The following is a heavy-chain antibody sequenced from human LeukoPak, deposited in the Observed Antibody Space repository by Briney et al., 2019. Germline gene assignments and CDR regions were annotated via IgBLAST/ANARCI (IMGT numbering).Heavy chain of an antibody. V-gene: IGHV3-30*18. J-gene: IGHJ5*02. D-gene: IGHD6-13*01. CDR2: ISYDGSNK. CDR3: AKERQQLAHWFDP. Sequence: GGSLRLFCAASGFTFSSYGMHWVRQAPGKGLEWVAVISYDGSNKYYADSVKGRFTISRDNSKNTLYLQMNSLRAEDTAVYYCAKERQQLAHWFDPWGQGTLVTVSS. CDR1: GFTFSSYG.